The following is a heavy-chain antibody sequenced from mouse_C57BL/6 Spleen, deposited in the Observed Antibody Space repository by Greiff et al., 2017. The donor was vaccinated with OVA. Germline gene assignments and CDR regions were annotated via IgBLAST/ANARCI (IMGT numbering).Heavy chain of an antibody. CDR3: ARGTYDGYLDY. D-gene: IGHD2-3*01. CDR1: GYTFTSYW. Sequence: QVQLQQPGAELVRPGSSVKLSCTASGYTFTSYWMHWVKQRPIQGLEWIGNIDPSDSETHYTQKFKDKATLTVDKSSSTAYMQLSSLTSEDSAVYYCARGTYDGYLDYWGQGTTLTVSS. CDR2: IDPSDSET. V-gene: IGHV1-52*01. J-gene: IGHJ2*01.